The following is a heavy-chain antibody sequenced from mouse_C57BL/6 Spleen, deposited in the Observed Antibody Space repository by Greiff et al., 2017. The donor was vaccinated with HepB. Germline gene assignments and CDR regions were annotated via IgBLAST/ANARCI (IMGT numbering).Heavy chain of an antibody. D-gene: IGHD2-2*01. CDR2: INPNNGGT. J-gene: IGHJ4*01. CDR1: GYTFTDYN. Sequence: EVQLQQPGPELVKPGASVKMSCKASGYTFTDYNMHWVKQSHGKSLEWIGYINPNNGGTSYNQKFKGKATLTVNKSSSTAYMELRSLTSEESAVDYCARSVDGYGVYYAMDYWGQGTSVTVAS. V-gene: IGHV1-22*01. CDR3: ARSVDGYGVYYAMDY.